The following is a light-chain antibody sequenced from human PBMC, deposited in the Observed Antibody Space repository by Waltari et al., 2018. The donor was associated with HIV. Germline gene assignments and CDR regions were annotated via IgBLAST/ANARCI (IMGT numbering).Light chain of an antibody. Sequence: SAAPGQKVSITCSGSSSNIGVNYVSWYQQFPRTAPKLLIYDNNERPSGIPDRFSGSKSGTSATLDITGLRTGDEADYYCVSWDSSLRGVLFGGGTKLTVL. V-gene: IGLV1-51*01. J-gene: IGLJ2*01. CDR3: VSWDSSLRGVL. CDR2: DNN. CDR1: SSNIGVNY.